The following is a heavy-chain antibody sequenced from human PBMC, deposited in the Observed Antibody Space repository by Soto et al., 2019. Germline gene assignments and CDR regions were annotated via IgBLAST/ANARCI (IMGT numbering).Heavy chain of an antibody. D-gene: IGHD6-19*01. V-gene: IGHV5-51*01. J-gene: IGHJ6*03. Sequence: PGESLKISCKGSGYSFTSYWIGWVRQMPGKGLEWMGIIYPGDSDTRYSPSFQGQVTISADKSISTAYLQWSSLKASDTAMYYCARCAVAGTPYYYYYMDVWGKGTTVTVSS. CDR3: ARCAVAGTPYYYYYMDV. CDR2: IYPGDSDT. CDR1: GYSFTSYW.